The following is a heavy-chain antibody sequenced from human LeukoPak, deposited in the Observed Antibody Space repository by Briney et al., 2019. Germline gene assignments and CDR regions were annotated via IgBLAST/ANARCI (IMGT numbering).Heavy chain of an antibody. D-gene: IGHD6-19*01. Sequence: GGSLRLSCAPSGFTSTSYETNWVRHAPGKGLEWVSYISSSVSTIYYTDSVKGRFTIPRDNAKNSLYLQMNSLRAEDTAVYYCARVLAIAVAGDFDYWGQGTLVTVSS. J-gene: IGHJ4*02. V-gene: IGHV3-48*03. CDR2: ISSSVSTI. CDR3: ARVLAIAVAGDFDY. CDR1: GFTSTSYE.